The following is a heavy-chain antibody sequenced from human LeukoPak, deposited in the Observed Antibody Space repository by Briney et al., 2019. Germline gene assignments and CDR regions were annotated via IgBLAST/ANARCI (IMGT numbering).Heavy chain of an antibody. D-gene: IGHD5-12*01. J-gene: IGHJ4*02. CDR3: ARAPRSYSGYDY. Sequence: ASVKVSCKASGYTFTSYGMTWVRQAPGQGLEWMGWISAYNGNTNYAQKLQGRVIMTTDTSTSTAYMELRSLRSDDTAVYYCARAPRSYSGYDYWGQGTLVTVSS. V-gene: IGHV1-18*01. CDR1: GYTFTSYG. CDR2: ISAYNGNT.